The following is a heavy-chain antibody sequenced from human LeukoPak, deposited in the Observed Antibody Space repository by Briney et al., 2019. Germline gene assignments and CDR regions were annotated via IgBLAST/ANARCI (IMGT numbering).Heavy chain of an antibody. D-gene: IGHD6-19*01. CDR2: INHSGST. CDR3: ARVGHSSLDY. J-gene: IGHJ4*02. V-gene: IGHV4-34*01. CDR1: GGSFSGYY. Sequence: SETLSLTRAVYGGSFSGYYWSWIRQPPGKGLEWIGEINHSGSTNYNPSLKSRVTISVDTSKNQFSLKLSSVTAADTAVYYCARVGHSSLDYWGQGTLVTVSS.